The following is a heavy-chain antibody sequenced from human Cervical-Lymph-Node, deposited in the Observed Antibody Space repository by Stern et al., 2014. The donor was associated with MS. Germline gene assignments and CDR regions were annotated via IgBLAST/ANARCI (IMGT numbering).Heavy chain of an antibody. D-gene: IGHD4-17*01. V-gene: IGHV4-31*03. CDR1: GASITSGGYY. J-gene: IGHJ4*02. CDR2: TGYRGDT. CDR3: ARDHHATVTPRGFDY. Sequence: QVQLQESGPGLVKPSQTLALTCTVSGASITSGGYYWGWIRQHPGQGLEWIGYTGYRGDTYYNPSLESRVIISADTSKNQLSLKLRSVTAADTAVYFCARDHHATVTPRGFDYWGQGTLVTVSS.